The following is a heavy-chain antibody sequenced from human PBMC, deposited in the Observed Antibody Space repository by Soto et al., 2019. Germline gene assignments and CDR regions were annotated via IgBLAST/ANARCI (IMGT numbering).Heavy chain of an antibody. D-gene: IGHD3-22*01. V-gene: IGHV3-23*01. CDR3: AKEVVMTSPFDY. CDR2: ISASGYNT. J-gene: IGHJ4*02. Sequence: GGSLRLSCAASGFTFSSYAMSWVRQAPGKGLEWVSGISASGYNTYYADSVKGRFTISRDKSKKTLYLQMNSLRAEDTAMYYCAKEVVMTSPFDYWGQGTLVTVSS. CDR1: GFTFSSYA.